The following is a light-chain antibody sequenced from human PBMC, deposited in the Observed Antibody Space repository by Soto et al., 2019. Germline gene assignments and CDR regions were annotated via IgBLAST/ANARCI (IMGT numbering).Light chain of an antibody. J-gene: IGLJ1*01. V-gene: IGLV1-40*01. CDR1: SSNIGAGYD. CDR3: QSYDSSLSGSV. CDR2: GNS. Sequence: QSVLTQAPSVSGAPGQRVTISCTGSSSNIGAGYDVHWYQQLPGTAPKLLIYGNSNRPSGVPDRFSCSKSGPSASLAITGLQAEDEADYSCQSYDSSLSGSVLGTGTKVTVL.